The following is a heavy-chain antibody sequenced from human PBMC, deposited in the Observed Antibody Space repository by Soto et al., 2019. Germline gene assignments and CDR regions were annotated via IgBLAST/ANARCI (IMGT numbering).Heavy chain of an antibody. Sequence: EVQLLESGGGLVQPGGSLRLSYAASGFTFSSYAMSWVRQAPGKGLEWVSAISGSGGSTYYADSVKGRFTISRDNSKNTLYLQMNSLRAEDTAVYYCAKDLVGATTHYYYYGMDVWGQGTTVTVSS. D-gene: IGHD1-26*01. CDR3: AKDLVGATTHYYYYGMDV. CDR2: ISGSGGST. V-gene: IGHV3-23*01. J-gene: IGHJ6*02. CDR1: GFTFSSYA.